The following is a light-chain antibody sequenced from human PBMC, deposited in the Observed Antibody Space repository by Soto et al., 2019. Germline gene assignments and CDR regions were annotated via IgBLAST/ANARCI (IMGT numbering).Light chain of an antibody. Sequence: ETLLTQSPATLSVSPGERATLSCRASQSVRDNLAWYQQKPGQAPRLLIYGASTRAPGIPDRFSGSGFGTEFSLTISSLQSEYLAVYYCQPHNDWPPSTFGQGTTLEIK. CDR1: QSVRDN. J-gene: IGKJ2*01. V-gene: IGKV3-15*01. CDR3: QPHNDWPPST. CDR2: GAS.